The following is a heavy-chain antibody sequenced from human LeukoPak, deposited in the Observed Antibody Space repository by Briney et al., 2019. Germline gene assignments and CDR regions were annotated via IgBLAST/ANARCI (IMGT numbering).Heavy chain of an antibody. Sequence: SQTLSLTCTVSGGSISSGSYYWSWIRQPAGKGLEWIGRIYTSESTNYNPSLKSRVTISVDTSKNQFSLKLSSVTAADTAVYYCARDRITMVRGVIGYYYYMDVWGKGTTVTVSS. CDR1: GGSISSGSYY. D-gene: IGHD3-10*01. J-gene: IGHJ6*03. V-gene: IGHV4-61*02. CDR3: ARDRITMVRGVIGYYYYMDV. CDR2: IYTSEST.